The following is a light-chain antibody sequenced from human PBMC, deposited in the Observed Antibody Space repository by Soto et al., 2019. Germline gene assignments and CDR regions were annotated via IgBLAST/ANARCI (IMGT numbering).Light chain of an antibody. J-gene: IGKJ1*01. CDR3: QQYNNWPRT. Sequence: EIVMTQSPGTLSLSPGERATLSCRAGRSVSILLAWYQHNPGQAPRLLIHGATTRATGIPARFRGSGSGTEFTLTISSLQSEDFAVYYCQQYNNWPRTFGQGTKV. CDR1: RSVSIL. V-gene: IGKV3-15*01. CDR2: GAT.